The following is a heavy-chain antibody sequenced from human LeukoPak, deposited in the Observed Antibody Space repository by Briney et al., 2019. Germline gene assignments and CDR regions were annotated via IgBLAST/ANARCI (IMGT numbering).Heavy chain of an antibody. D-gene: IGHD1-1*01. CDR2: IYYDGSNI. J-gene: IGHJ4*02. Sequence: PGGSLRLSCAASQFTFTTYGMHWGRQAPGKGLEWVAFIYYDGSNIYYADYVKGRFTISRDISKNTLYLQMDSLRAEDTAIYYCARDWKTNSFDYWGQGTLVTVSS. CDR3: ARDWKTNSFDY. V-gene: IGHV3-33*01. CDR1: QFTFTTYG.